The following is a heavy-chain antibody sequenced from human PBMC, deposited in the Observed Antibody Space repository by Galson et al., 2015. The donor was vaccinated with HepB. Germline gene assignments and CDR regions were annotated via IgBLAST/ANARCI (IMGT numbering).Heavy chain of an antibody. D-gene: IGHD2-2*02. V-gene: IGHV4/OR15-8*02. CDR1: GGSISTNNW. CDR3: AKGRRAGSSSSWYNY. CDR2: IWHTVTT. Sequence: TLSLTCVVPGGSISTNNWWSWIRQPPGKGLEWIGDIWHTVTTNYNPSLQSRLTMSLDRSKKQFSLNLTSVSAADTAVYYCAKGRRAGSSSSWYNYWGQGILVTVSS. J-gene: IGHJ4*02.